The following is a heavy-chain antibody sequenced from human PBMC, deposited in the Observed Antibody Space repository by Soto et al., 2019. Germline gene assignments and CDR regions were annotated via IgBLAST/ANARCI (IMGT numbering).Heavy chain of an antibody. CDR2: ISPYTGNT. V-gene: IGHV1-18*01. J-gene: IGHJ6*02. CDR1: GYIFVNYG. CDR3: VMVDNYVTPTPQDV. Sequence: QVQLVQSGDEVKKPGASVKVSCKASGYIFVNYGIAWVRQAPGQGLEWMGWISPYTGNTHSATKAQGRLNMTTDTSTSPAYRDLGRLTSDDTAVYYCVMVDNYVTPTPQDVWGQGTTVTVSS. D-gene: IGHD3-16*01.